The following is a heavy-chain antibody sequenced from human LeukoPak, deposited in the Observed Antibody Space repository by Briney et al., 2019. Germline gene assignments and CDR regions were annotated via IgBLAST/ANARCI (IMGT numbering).Heavy chain of an antibody. D-gene: IGHD6-6*01. CDR1: GGSISSYY. V-gene: IGHV4-59*01. Sequence: SETLSLTCTVSGGSISSYYWSWIRQPPGKGLEWIGYIYYSGSTNHNPSLKSRVTISVDTSKNQFSLKLSSVTAADTAVYYCAREGYSSSAYGMDVWGQGTTVTVSS. CDR2: IYYSGST. J-gene: IGHJ6*02. CDR3: AREGYSSSAYGMDV.